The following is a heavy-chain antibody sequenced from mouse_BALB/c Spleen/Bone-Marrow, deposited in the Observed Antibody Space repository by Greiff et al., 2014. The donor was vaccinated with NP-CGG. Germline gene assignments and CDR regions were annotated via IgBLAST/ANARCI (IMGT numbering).Heavy chain of an antibody. CDR2: LWADGNT. V-gene: IGHV2-9*02. Sequence: QVQLKEPGPGLVAPSQSLSITCTVSGFSLNTYGVHWVRQPPGKGLEWLGVLWADGNTNYNSALMSRLSNSKDNSKSQVFIKMNSLQTDDTAMYDVARITTASGAMDYWGQGTSVTVSS. CDR1: GFSLNTYG. CDR3: ARITTASGAMDY. J-gene: IGHJ4*01. D-gene: IGHD1-2*01.